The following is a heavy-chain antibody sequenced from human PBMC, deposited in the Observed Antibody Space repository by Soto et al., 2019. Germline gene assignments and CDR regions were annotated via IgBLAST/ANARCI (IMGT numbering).Heavy chain of an antibody. CDR2: IYFSGST. J-gene: IGHJ4*02. V-gene: IGHV4-39*01. CDR3: ARHQSSGWYAIDY. CDR1: GGSISNSNNY. Sequence: PSETVSLTCTVSGGSISNSNNYWGWIRQPPGKGLAWIGCIYFSGSTYYNPSLRSRVTISLDTSRNHFSLKLSSVTAADAAVYYCARHQSSGWYAIDYWAQGTLVTVSS. D-gene: IGHD6-19*01.